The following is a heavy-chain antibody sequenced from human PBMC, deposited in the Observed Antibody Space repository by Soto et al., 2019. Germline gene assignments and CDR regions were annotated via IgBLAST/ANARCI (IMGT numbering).Heavy chain of an antibody. Sequence: QVQLLQSGAEVKKPGASVKVSCKASGYTFTNYGITWVRQAPGQGLEWMGWISAYNGDTHYTQRLQGRVTMTTDTSTTPAYMELRGLESDDTAVYSCARVRQLSASFYSYMDVWGKGPRSPSP. CDR2: ISAYNGDT. V-gene: IGHV1-18*01. D-gene: IGHD6-6*01. CDR1: GYTFTNYG. CDR3: ARVRQLSASFYSYMDV. J-gene: IGHJ6*03.